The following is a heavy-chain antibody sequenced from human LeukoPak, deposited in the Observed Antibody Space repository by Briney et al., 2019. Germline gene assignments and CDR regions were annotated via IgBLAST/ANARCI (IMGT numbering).Heavy chain of an antibody. V-gene: IGHV3-48*03. D-gene: IGHD3-10*02. CDR2: ISSSGSTT. CDR3: AELGITMIGGV. Sequence: GGSLRLSCVGSGFTFSSYEMNWVRQAPGKGLEWVSYISSSGSTTYYADSVKGRFTISRDNAKNSLYLQMNSLRAEDTAVYYCAELGITMIGGVWGKGTTVTISS. J-gene: IGHJ6*04. CDR1: GFTFSSYE.